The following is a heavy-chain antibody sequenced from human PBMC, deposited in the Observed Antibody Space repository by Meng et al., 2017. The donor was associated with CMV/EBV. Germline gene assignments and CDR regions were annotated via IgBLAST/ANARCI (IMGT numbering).Heavy chain of an antibody. CDR2: ISWNSGSI. D-gene: IGHD3-10*01. V-gene: IGHV3-9*01. CDR3: AKSQAYYYGSGSDHFDY. Sequence: SLKISCAASGFTFSSYDMHWVRQAPGKGLEWVSGISWNSGSIGYADSVKGRFTISRDNAKNSLYLQMNSLRAEDTALYYCAKSQAYYYGSGSDHFDYWGQGTLVTVSS. J-gene: IGHJ4*02. CDR1: GFTFSSYD.